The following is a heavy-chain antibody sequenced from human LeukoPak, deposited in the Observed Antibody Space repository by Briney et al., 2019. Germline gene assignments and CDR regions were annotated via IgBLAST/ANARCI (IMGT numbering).Heavy chain of an antibody. V-gene: IGHV4-4*02. CDR1: GGSISSSNW. J-gene: IGHJ4*02. CDR3: ARGRNYGGNSVPIYFDY. CDR2: INHSGST. Sequence: PSGTLSLTCAVSGGSISSSNWWSWIRQPPGKGLEWIGEINHSGSTNYNPSLKSRVTISVDTSKNQFSLKLSSVTAADTAVYYCARGRNYGGNSVPIYFDYWGQGTLVTVSS. D-gene: IGHD4-23*01.